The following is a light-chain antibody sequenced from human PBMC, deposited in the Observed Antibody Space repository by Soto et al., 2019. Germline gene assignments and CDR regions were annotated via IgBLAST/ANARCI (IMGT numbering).Light chain of an antibody. J-gene: IGKJ2*01. Sequence: DIVMTQSPDSLPVSLGETATINCKSSQSVFSSANSKNFLAWYQQRPGQPPNLLIYWASTRESGVPHRFRGSGSGTDFTLTISSLQTEDVAVYYCQQYYSNPYTFGQGTKLDIK. V-gene: IGKV4-1*01. CDR1: QSVFSSANSKNF. CDR3: QQYYSNPYT. CDR2: WAS.